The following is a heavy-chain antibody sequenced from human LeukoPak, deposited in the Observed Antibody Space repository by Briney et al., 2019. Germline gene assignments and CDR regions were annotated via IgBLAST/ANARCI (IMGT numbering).Heavy chain of an antibody. CDR2: IYNSVTT. J-gene: IGHJ4*02. CDR3: ARQAAFDRSEGQFDY. V-gene: IGHV4-59*11. D-gene: IGHD3-9*01. Sequence: SETLSLTCTVSGGSISNHYWSWIRQPPGKGLEWIGYIYNSVTTNYNPSLKSRVTISVDTSKNQFSLKLTSVTAADTAVYYCARQAAFDRSEGQFDYWGQGTLVTVSS. CDR1: GGSISNHY.